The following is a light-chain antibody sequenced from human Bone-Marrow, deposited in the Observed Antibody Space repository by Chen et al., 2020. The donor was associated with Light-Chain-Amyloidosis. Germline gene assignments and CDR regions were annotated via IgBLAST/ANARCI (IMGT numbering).Light chain of an antibody. J-gene: IGKJ4*01. Sequence: ETVLTQSPGTPSLSPGEGANPSCSASQTISSNYLPWYQQKFGQAPRLLIYGSSSSATGIPDRFTGSGYGTDFTLTISRLEPEDFAMYYCQQYGTSPLTFGGGTKVEIK. CDR3: QQYGTSPLT. CDR1: QTISSNY. V-gene: IGKV3-20*01. CDR2: GSS.